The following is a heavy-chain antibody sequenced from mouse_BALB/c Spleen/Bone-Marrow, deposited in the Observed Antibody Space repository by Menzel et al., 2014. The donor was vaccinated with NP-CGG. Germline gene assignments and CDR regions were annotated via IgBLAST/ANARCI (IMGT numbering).Heavy chain of an antibody. CDR2: IWAGGNT. CDR1: GFSLTSYG. CDR3: AREGSTMITTAFAY. Sequence: QVQLKESGPGLVAPSQSLSITCTVSGFSLTSYGVHWVRQPPGKGLEWLGVIWAGGNTNYNLALMSRLSISKDNSKSQVFLKMNSLQTDDTAMYYCAREGSTMITTAFAYWGQGTLVTVSA. D-gene: IGHD2-4*01. J-gene: IGHJ3*01. V-gene: IGHV2-9*02.